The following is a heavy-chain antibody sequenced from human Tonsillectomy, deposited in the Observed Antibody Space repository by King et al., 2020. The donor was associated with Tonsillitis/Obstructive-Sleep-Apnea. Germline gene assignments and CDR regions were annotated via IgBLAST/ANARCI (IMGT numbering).Heavy chain of an antibody. Sequence: QLVQSGAEVKKPGASVKVSCRASGYTFTNYYMHWVRQAPGQGLEWMGIINPSGGSTGYAQKFQGRVTMTRDTSTSTVYMELSSLRSEDTAVYYCEKDSGSLLDWFDPWGQGTLVTVSS. CDR1: GYTFTNYY. J-gene: IGHJ5*02. CDR3: EKDSGSLLDWFDP. D-gene: IGHD1-26*01. CDR2: INPSGGST. V-gene: IGHV1-46*01.